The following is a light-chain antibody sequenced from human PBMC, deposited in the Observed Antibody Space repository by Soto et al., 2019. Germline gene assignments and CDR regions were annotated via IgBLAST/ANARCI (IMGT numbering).Light chain of an antibody. CDR3: QQYDSWWT. CDR2: SAS. J-gene: IGKJ1*01. V-gene: IGKV3-15*01. Sequence: EIVMTQSPVTLSVSPGERATLSCRASQSVSTNLAWYQQKPGQAPRLLVYSASTRATGIPARFSGSGSGTEFTLTISSLQSEDFAVYYCQQYDSWWTFGQGTKVEIK. CDR1: QSVSTN.